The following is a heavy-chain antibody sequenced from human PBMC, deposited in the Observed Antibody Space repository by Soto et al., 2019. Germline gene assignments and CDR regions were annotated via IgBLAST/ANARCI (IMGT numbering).Heavy chain of an antibody. CDR2: IYYIGST. J-gene: IGHJ6*02. Sequence: SETLSLTCTVSGGSISSGGYYWSWIRQHPGKGLEWIGYIYYIGSTYYNPSLKSRVTISVDTSKNQFSLKLSSVTAADTAVYYCARLLWFGELSGYYGMDVWGQGTTVTVSS. D-gene: IGHD3-10*01. V-gene: IGHV4-31*03. CDR1: GGSISSGGYY. CDR3: ARLLWFGELSGYYGMDV.